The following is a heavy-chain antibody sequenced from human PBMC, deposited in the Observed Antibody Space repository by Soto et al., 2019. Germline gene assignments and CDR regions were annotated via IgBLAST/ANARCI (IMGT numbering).Heavy chain of an antibody. D-gene: IGHD1-26*01. Sequence: EVHLLESGGDLVQPGGSLRLSCAASGFTFSSYAVNWVRQAPGKGLEWVSAINGGSSTTYYADSVKGRFTIARDNSRNTLYLQMNSLRAEDTAIYYCARVIMGAMVHAFEIWGQGTMVAVSS. CDR2: INGGSSTT. V-gene: IGHV3-23*01. CDR1: GFTFSSYA. J-gene: IGHJ3*02. CDR3: ARVIMGAMVHAFEI.